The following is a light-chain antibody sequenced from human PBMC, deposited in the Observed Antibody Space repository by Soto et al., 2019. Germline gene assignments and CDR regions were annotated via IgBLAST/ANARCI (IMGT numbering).Light chain of an antibody. CDR3: QQFHNWPPLT. Sequence: EIVMTQSPVTLSLSPGERATLSCRAGESVSSNLAWYQQKPGQAPRLLFYGASTRATGIPARFSGSGSGTEFTLTISSLQSEDFAVYYCQQFHNWPPLTFGGGTKV. CDR2: GAS. CDR1: ESVSSN. V-gene: IGKV3-15*01. J-gene: IGKJ4*01.